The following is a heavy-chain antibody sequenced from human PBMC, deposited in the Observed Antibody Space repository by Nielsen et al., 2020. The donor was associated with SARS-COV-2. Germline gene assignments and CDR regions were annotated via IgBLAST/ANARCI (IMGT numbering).Heavy chain of an antibody. CDR1: GFTFSSYW. J-gene: IGHJ4*02. D-gene: IGHD6-13*01. V-gene: IGHV3-74*01. CDR2: INSDGSST. Sequence: GGSLRLSCAASGFTFSSYWMHWVRQAPGKGLVWVSRINSDGSSTSYADSVKGRFTISRDNAKNTLYLQMNGLRAEDTALYYCAKDMAAARAEYYFDYWGQGTLVTVSS. CDR3: AKDMAAARAEYYFDY.